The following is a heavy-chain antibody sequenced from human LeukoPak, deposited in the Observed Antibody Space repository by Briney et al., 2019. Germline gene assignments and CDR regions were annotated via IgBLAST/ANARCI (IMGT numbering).Heavy chain of an antibody. CDR2: ITSTSDTI. V-gene: IGHV3-48*01. CDR1: GFPFSIYS. D-gene: IGHD1-26*01. CDR3: ASFPWDLRPT. Sequence: PGGSLRLSCVTSGFPFSIYSMNWVRQAPGKGLEWLSYITSTSDTIYYADSVKGRFTISRDNAKNSLYLQMNSLRAEDTAVYYCASFPWDLRPTWGQGTLVSVAS. J-gene: IGHJ4*02.